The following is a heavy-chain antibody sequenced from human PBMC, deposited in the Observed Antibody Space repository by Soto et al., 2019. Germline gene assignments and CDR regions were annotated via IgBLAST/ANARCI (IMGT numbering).Heavy chain of an antibody. D-gene: IGHD3-22*01. CDR1: GFPFSSYA. J-gene: IGHJ4*02. Sequence: GGSLRLSCAAPGFPFSSYAMSWVRQAPGKGLEWVSAISGSGGSTYYADSVKGRFTISRDNSKNTLYLQMNSLRAEDTAVYYCAKDSSGYPGGYFDYWGQGTLVTVSS. CDR3: AKDSSGYPGGYFDY. V-gene: IGHV3-23*01. CDR2: ISGSGGST.